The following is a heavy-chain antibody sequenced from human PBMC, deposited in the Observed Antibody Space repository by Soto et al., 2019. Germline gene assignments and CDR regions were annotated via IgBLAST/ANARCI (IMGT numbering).Heavy chain of an antibody. D-gene: IGHD1-26*01. CDR3: ARVGATTYYYYYGMYV. CDR1: GFTFSSYS. V-gene: IGHV3-48*02. J-gene: IGHJ6*02. CDR2: ISSSSSTI. Sequence: GGSLRLSCAASGFTFSSYSMNWVRQAPGKGLEWVSYISSSSSTIYYADSVKGRFTISRDNAKNSLYLQMNSLRDEDTAVYYCARVGATTYYYYYGMYVWGQGTTVTVSS.